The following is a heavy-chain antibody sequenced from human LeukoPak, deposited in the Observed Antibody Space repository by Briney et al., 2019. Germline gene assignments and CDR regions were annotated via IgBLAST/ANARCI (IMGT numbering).Heavy chain of an antibody. Sequence: GASVKVSCKASGYTFTSYAMNWVRQAPGQGLEWMGWINTNTGNPTYAQGFTGRFVFSLDTSVSTAYLQISSLKAEDTAVYYCASATTWFGELGFDYWGQGTLVTVSS. CDR1: GYTFTSYA. CDR3: ASATTWFGELGFDY. CDR2: INTNTGNP. J-gene: IGHJ4*02. V-gene: IGHV7-4-1*02. D-gene: IGHD3-10*01.